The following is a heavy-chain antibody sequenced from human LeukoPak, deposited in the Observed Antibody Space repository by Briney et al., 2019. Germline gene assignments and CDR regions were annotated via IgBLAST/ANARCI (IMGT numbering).Heavy chain of an antibody. CDR1: GFTFSSYA. D-gene: IGHD5-18*01. J-gene: IGHJ5*02. CDR2: ISGSGGST. Sequence: GGSLRLSCAASGFTFSSYAMSWVRQAPGKGLEWVSAISGSGGSTYYADSVKGRFAISRDNAKKSLYLQMNSLRAEDTAVYYCARVSVMVRSWYFDPWGQGTLVTVSS. V-gene: IGHV3-23*01. CDR3: ARVSVMVRSWYFDP.